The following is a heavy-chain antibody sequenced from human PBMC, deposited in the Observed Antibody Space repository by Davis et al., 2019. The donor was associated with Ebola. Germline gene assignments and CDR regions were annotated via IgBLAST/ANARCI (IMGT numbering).Heavy chain of an antibody. CDR2: IKSYGTTI. V-gene: IGHV3-74*01. CDR1: GFSFSRYW. D-gene: IGHD3-10*01. Sequence: GESLKIPCAAPGFSFSRYWMHWVCQAPGKGLVWVSRIKSYGTTISYADSVKGRFTISRDNTKNTLFLQMNSLRAEDTAVYYCARDGENYSDLDYWGQGTLVTVSS. J-gene: IGHJ4*02. CDR3: ARDGENYSDLDY.